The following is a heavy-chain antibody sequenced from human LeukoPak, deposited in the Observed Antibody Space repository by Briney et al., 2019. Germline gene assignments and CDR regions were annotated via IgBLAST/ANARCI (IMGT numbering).Heavy chain of an antibody. Sequence: PSETLFLTCAVSGGSISSGGYSWSWIRQPPGKGLEWIGYIYHSGSTYYNPSLKSRVTISVDRSKNQFSLKLSSVTAADTAVYYCARARLDSSGYYYPDAFDIWGQGTMVTVSS. D-gene: IGHD3-22*01. CDR2: IYHSGST. J-gene: IGHJ3*02. V-gene: IGHV4-30-2*01. CDR1: GGSISSGGYS. CDR3: ARARLDSSGYYYPDAFDI.